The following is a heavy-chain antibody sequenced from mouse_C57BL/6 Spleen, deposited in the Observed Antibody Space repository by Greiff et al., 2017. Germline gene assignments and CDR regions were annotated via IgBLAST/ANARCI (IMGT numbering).Heavy chain of an antibody. CDR2: IYPGDGDT. CDR3: ARDYGYDFYAMDD. D-gene: IGHD2-2*01. Sequence: QVQLKQSGPELVKPGASVKISCKASGYAFSSSWMNWVKQRPGKGLEWIGRIYPGDGDTNYNGKFKGKATLTADKSSSTAYMQLSSLTSEDSAVYFCARDYGYDFYAMDDWDQGPSATAPS. CDR1: GYAFSSSW. J-gene: IGHJ4*01. V-gene: IGHV1-82*01.